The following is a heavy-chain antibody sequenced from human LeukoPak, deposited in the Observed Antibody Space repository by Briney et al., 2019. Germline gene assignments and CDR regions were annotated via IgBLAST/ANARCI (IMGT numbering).Heavy chain of an antibody. Sequence: ASVKVSCKASGYTFTSYDINWVRQATGQGLEWMGWMNPNSGNTGYAQKFQGRVTMTRNTSISTAYMELSSLRSEDTAVYYCARSGYDFWRRIYYMDVWGKGTTVTVS. D-gene: IGHD3-3*01. V-gene: IGHV1-8*01. CDR2: MNPNSGNT. J-gene: IGHJ6*03. CDR3: ARSGYDFWRRIYYMDV. CDR1: GYTFTSYD.